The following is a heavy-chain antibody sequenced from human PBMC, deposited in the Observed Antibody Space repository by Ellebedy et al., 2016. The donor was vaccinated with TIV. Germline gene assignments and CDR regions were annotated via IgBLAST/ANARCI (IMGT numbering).Heavy chain of an antibody. CDR1: GFTFSSYG. D-gene: IGHD4-11*01. J-gene: IGHJ4*02. CDR2: IWYDGHNK. V-gene: IGHV3-33*01. Sequence: PGGSLRLSCAASGFTFSSYGMHWVRQAPGKGLEWVALIWYDGHNKYYADSVKGRFTISRDNSKNTLYLQMNSLRAEDTAVYHCARDKGAVTTTLHFDYWGQGTLVTVSS. CDR3: ARDKGAVTTTLHFDY.